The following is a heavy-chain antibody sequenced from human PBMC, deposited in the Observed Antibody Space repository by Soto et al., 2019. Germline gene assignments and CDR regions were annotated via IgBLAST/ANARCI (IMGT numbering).Heavy chain of an antibody. CDR1: GYSFTSYW. CDR3: ARQGITYYYGSGSPYYYYGMDV. J-gene: IGHJ6*02. CDR2: IYPGDSDT. D-gene: IGHD3-10*01. V-gene: IGHV5-51*01. Sequence: PGESLKISCKGSGYSFTSYWIGGVRQMPGKGLEWMGIIYPGDSDTRYSPSFQGQVTISADKSISTAYLQWSSLKASDTAMYYCARQGITYYYGSGSPYYYYGMDVWGQGTTVTVSS.